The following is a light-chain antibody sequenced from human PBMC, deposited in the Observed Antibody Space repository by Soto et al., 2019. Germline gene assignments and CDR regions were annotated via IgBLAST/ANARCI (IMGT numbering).Light chain of an antibody. CDR2: AAS. CDR3: QHYDSYPIT. V-gene: IGKV1-39*01. CDR1: QTISIY. J-gene: IGKJ5*01. Sequence: DIHMTQSPSSLSASVGYRVTITCRASQTISIYLNWYQQKTGKAPELLIYAASSLQSGVPSRLSGSGYGTDLTLTISSMKNEDFETYYCQHYDSYPITFGHGTRLEIK.